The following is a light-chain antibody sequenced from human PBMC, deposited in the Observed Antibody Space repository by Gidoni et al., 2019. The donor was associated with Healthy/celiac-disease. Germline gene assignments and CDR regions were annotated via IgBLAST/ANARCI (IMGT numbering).Light chain of an antibody. CDR3: NSRAKDVV. CDR2: GKN. Sequence: SSELTQDPAVSVALGQTVRITCQGDSLRSYYASWYQQKPGQAPVLVIYGKNNRPSGIPDRFSGSSSGNTASLTITGAQAEDEADYYCNSRAKDVVFGGGTKLTVL. V-gene: IGLV3-19*01. J-gene: IGLJ2*01. CDR1: SLRSYY.